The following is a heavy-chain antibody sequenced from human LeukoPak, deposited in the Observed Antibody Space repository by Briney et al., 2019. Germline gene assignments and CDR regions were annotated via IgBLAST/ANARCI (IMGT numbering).Heavy chain of an antibody. J-gene: IGHJ5*02. V-gene: IGHV4-59*01. CDR2: IYYSGST. CDR3: ATVAPSGNWFDP. D-gene: IGHD1-14*01. CDR1: GGSINTYY. Sequence: SETLSLTCTVSGGSINTYYWSWIRQPPGKGLEWIGYIYYSGSTNYNPSLKSRVTISIDTSKNQFSLILSSVTAADTAVYYCATVAPSGNWFDPWGQGTLVTISS.